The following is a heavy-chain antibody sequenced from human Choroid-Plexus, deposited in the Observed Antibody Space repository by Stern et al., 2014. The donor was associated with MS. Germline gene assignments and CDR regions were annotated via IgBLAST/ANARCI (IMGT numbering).Heavy chain of an antibody. Sequence: EVQLVESGGGLVQPGGSLTISCTAAGFTFGNYWMTWVRQAPGKGLEWVANIQEDGTEKNYVDPVKGRFTISRDNARKSLYLQMNSLRVEDTALYYCARVYNTIYGIVTQRGSGMDVWGQGTTVIVSS. CDR2: IQEDGTEK. V-gene: IGHV3-7*01. J-gene: IGHJ6*02. D-gene: IGHD3-3*01. CDR1: GFTFGNYW. CDR3: ARVYNTIYGIVTQRGSGMDV.